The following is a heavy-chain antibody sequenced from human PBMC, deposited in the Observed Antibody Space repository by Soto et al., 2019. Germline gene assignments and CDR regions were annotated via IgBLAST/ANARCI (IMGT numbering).Heavy chain of an antibody. J-gene: IGHJ5*02. CDR2: MNPNSGNT. Sequence: APVKVSCKASGYTFTSYDINWVRQATGQGLEWMGWMNPNSGNTGYAQKFQGRVTMTRNTSISTAYMELSSLRSEDTAVYYCARGGWPYYDFWSGYYRDVLDPWGQGTLVTVSS. D-gene: IGHD3-3*01. CDR3: ARGGWPYYDFWSGYYRDVLDP. V-gene: IGHV1-8*01. CDR1: GYTFTSYD.